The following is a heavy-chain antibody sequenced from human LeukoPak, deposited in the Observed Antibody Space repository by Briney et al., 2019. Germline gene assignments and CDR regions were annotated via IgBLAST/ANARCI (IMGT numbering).Heavy chain of an antibody. J-gene: IGHJ4*02. CDR2: MNPNSGNT. CDR3: ARGNIAVPGTPYYFEY. D-gene: IGHD6-19*01. Sequence: ASVKVSCKASGYTFSSSDINWVRQAPGQGLEGMGWMNPNSGNTYYAQRFQGRVTMTRDTSISTAYMEVSSLRSEDTAVYYCARGNIAVPGTPYYFEYWGQGTLVTVSS. V-gene: IGHV1-8*01. CDR1: GYTFSSSD.